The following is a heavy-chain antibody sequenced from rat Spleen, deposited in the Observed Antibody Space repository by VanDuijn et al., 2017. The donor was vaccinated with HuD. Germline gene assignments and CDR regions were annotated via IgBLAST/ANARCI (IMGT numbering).Heavy chain of an antibody. Sequence: EVQLVESGGGFVQPGRSLKLSCAASGFTFSNFDMAWVRQAPTKGLEWVASIGPSGGSSYYRDSVKGRFTISRDNAKSTLYLQMDSLRSEDTATYYCVSHGARISRFAYWGQGTLVTVSS. V-gene: IGHV5-19*01. CDR3: VSHGARISRFAY. CDR1: GFTFSNFD. J-gene: IGHJ3*01. D-gene: IGHD2-7*01. CDR2: IGPSGGSS.